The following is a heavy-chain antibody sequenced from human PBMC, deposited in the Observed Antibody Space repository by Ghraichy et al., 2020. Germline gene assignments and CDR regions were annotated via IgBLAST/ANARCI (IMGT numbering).Heavy chain of an antibody. CDR1: GGTFSSYA. J-gene: IGHJ6*03. CDR3: ARGGLTGDTYNSNYFYMDV. D-gene: IGHD7-27*01. Sequence: KVSCKASGGTFSSYAISWVRQAPGQGLEWMGRIIPILGISNYAQKFQGRVTINADKSARTAYMELSSLRSEDTAVYYCARGGLTGDTYNSNYFYMDVWGKGTTVTVSS. CDR2: IIPILGIS. V-gene: IGHV1-69*04.